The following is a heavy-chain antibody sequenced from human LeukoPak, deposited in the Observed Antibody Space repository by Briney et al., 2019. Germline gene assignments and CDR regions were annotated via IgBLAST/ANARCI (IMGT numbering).Heavy chain of an antibody. CDR1: GGSISSSNW. J-gene: IGHJ4*02. CDR2: IYHSGST. V-gene: IGHV4-4*02. CDR3: ARLGYCTNGVCYRAIDY. D-gene: IGHD2-8*01. Sequence: SETLSLTCAVSGGSISSSNWWSWVRQPPGTGLEWIGEIYHSGSTNYNPSLKSRVTISVDKSKNRFSLKLSSVTAADTAVYYCARLGYCTNGVCYRAIDYWGQGTLVTVSS.